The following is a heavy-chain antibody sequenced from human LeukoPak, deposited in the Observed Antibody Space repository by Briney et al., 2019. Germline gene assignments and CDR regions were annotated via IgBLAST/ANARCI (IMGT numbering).Heavy chain of an antibody. V-gene: IGHV3-23*01. D-gene: IGHD3-9*01. CDR3: AKGYYDILTGYYTQDY. CDR2: ISGSGGST. Sequence: GGSLRLSCAASGFTFSSYARSGVRQAPGKGLGGVSAISGSGGSTYYADSVKGRFTISRDNSKNTLYLQMNSLRAEDTAVYYCAKGYYDILTGYYTQDYWGQGTLVTVSS. CDR1: GFTFSSYA. J-gene: IGHJ4*02.